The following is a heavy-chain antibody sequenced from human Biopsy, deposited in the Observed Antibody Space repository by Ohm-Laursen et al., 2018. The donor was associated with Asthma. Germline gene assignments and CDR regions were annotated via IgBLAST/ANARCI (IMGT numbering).Heavy chain of an antibody. CDR2: LTGDGSQK. J-gene: IGHJ6*02. CDR1: GFTFGNFW. CDR3: ANTLTVASTYGLDV. V-gene: IGHV3-7*01. D-gene: IGHD4-23*01. Sequence: SLRLSCTASGFTFGNFWMSWARQTPGKGLEWVATLTGDGSQKFYVDSVTGRFTISRDNSKNSLFLQMSSLRAEDTAVYFCANTLTVASTYGLDVWGQGTTVTVSS.